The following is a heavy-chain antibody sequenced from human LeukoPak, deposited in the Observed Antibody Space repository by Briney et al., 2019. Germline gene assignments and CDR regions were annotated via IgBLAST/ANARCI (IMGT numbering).Heavy chain of an antibody. V-gene: IGHV1-69*13. CDR3: ARGDLYYYDSSGYYPEPTFFDY. CDR2: IIPIFGTA. Sequence: GASVKVSCKASGGTFSSYAISWVRQAPGQGLEWMGGIIPIFGTANYAQKFQGRVTITADESTSTAYMELSSLRSEDTAVYYCARGDLYYYDSSGYYPEPTFFDYWGQGTLVTVSS. D-gene: IGHD3-22*01. J-gene: IGHJ4*02. CDR1: GGTFSSYA.